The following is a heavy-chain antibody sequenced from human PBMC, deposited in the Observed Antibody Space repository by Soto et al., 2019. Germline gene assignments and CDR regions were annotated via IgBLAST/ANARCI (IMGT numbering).Heavy chain of an antibody. CDR3: APASPTRAFDF. V-gene: IGHV3-23*01. CDR2: ISDSGDST. CDR1: GFTFSSYS. Sequence: PGGSLRLSCAASGFTFSSYSMNWVRQAPGAGLDWVSIISDSGDSTYYADSVKGRFTISRDNSKNTLYLQMNSLRAEDSAVYYCAPASPTRAFDFWGQGTVVTVSS. J-gene: IGHJ3*01.